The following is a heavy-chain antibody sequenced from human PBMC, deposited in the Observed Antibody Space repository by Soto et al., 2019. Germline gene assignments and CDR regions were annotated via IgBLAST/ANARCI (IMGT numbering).Heavy chain of an antibody. J-gene: IGHJ4*02. CDR3: ASATVVAATFDF. CDR2: ISSGSSNI. D-gene: IGHD2-15*01. V-gene: IGHV3-21*01. Sequence: EVQLVESGGGLVKPGGSLTLSCAASGFAFRSYNMNWVRQAPGKGLEWVASISSGSSNIYYADSVKGRFTISRDNAKNSLFLQMDSLRAEDLAVYYCASATVVAATFDFWGQGTLVTVSS. CDR1: GFAFRSYN.